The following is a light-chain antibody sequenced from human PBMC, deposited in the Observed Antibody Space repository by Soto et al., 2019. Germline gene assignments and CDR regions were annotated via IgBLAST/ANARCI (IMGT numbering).Light chain of an antibody. CDR2: DVS. J-gene: IGLJ2*01. CDR1: SSDVGGYHS. V-gene: IGLV2-14*03. Sequence: QSALTQPASVSGSPGQSITISCTGTSSDVGGYHSVSWYQQHPGIAPKLMIYDVSNRPSGVSNRFSGSKSGNTASLTISGLHAEDAAYYYCCSKTTSTPGVFGGGTKLTVL. CDR3: CSKTTSTPGV.